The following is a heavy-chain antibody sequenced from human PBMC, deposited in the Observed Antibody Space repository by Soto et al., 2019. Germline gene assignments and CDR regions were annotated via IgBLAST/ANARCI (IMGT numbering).Heavy chain of an antibody. Sequence: ASVKVSCKASGYTFTSYGISWVRQAPGQGLEWMGWISAYNGNTNYAQKLQGRVTMTTDTSTSTAYMELRSLRSDDTAVYYCARRGDCYGSVYYGMDVWGQGTTVTVSS. CDR3: ARRGDCYGSVYYGMDV. CDR2: ISAYNGNT. J-gene: IGHJ6*02. V-gene: IGHV1-18*04. CDR1: GYTFTSYG. D-gene: IGHD3-10*01.